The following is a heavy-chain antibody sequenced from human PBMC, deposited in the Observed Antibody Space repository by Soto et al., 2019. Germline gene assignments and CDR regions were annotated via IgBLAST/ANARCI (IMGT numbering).Heavy chain of an antibody. Sequence: GESLKISCKGSGYTFTNYWIGWVRQMPGKGLEWMGIIYPGGSYTKYNPSFQGQVTISADKSITTTYLRWTSLKASDTAIYYCAASIFYYGMDVWGQGATVTVSS. CDR3: AASIFYYGMDV. J-gene: IGHJ6*02. CDR1: GYTFTNYW. V-gene: IGHV5-51*01. CDR2: IYPGGSYT.